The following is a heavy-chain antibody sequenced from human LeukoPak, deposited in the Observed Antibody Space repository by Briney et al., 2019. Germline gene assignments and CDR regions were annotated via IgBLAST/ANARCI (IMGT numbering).Heavy chain of an antibody. Sequence: SETLSLTCTVSGGSISSSSSTYYWGWIRQPPGKGLEWIGSIHYSGSTYYNPSPKSRVTISVDTSKNQFSVKLSSVTAADTAVYYCARKGTIAPTGASHFDYWGQGTLVTVSS. CDR3: ARKGTIAPTGASHFDY. CDR1: GGSISSSSSTYY. D-gene: IGHD6-13*01. V-gene: IGHV4-39*01. J-gene: IGHJ4*02. CDR2: IHYSGST.